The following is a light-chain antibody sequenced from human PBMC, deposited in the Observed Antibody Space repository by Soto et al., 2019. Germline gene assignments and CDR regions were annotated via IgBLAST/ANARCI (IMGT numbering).Light chain of an antibody. CDR1: SSDVGGYNY. Sequence: QSVLTQPASVSGSPGQSITISCNGTSSDVGGYNYVSWYQQHPGKAPKLMIYNVSNRPSGVSNRFSGSKSGNTASLTISGLQSEDEADYYCSLYTNSNAAVFGGGTQLTVL. CDR3: SLYTNSNAAV. V-gene: IGLV2-14*01. CDR2: NVS. J-gene: IGLJ7*01.